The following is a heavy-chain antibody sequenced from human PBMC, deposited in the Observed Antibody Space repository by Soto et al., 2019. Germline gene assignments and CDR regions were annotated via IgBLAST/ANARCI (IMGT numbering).Heavy chain of an antibody. Sequence: VKVSCKASGGTFSSYAISWVRQAPGQGLEWMGGIIPIFGTANYAQKFQGRVTITADESTSTAYMELSSLRSEDTAVYYCARVSFDYGDPAGDYWGQGTLVTVSS. CDR1: GGTFSSYA. D-gene: IGHD4-17*01. V-gene: IGHV1-69*13. J-gene: IGHJ4*02. CDR2: IIPIFGTA. CDR3: ARVSFDYGDPAGDY.